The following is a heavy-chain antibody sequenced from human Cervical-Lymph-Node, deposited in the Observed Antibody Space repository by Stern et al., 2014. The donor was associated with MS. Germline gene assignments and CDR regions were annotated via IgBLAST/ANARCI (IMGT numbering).Heavy chain of an antibody. CDR2: VNPSVGKT. V-gene: IGHV1-46*01. Sequence: QVQLVESGAEIRKPGASVKISCEASGYTFTTYYMYCVRQAPAQELEWVALVNPSVGKTTYAHRFQGRVTVTGDTSTSTVYMELAGLRSEDTAVYYCARVLSLATSDSWGQGTLVIVSS. J-gene: IGHJ4*02. CDR3: ARVLSLATSDS. CDR1: GYTFTTYY. D-gene: IGHD1-1*01.